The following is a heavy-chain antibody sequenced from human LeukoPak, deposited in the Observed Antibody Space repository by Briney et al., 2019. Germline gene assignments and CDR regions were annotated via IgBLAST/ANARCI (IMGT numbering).Heavy chain of an antibody. Sequence: PGRSLRLSCAASGFTFSSYGMHWVRQAPGKGLEWVAVISYDGSNKYYADSVKGRFTISRDNSKNTLYLQMNGLRAEDTAVYYCAKDLPPYCGGDCYSYDNAFDIWGQGTMVTVSS. CDR3: AKDLPPYCGGDCYSYDNAFDI. D-gene: IGHD2-21*02. V-gene: IGHV3-30*18. J-gene: IGHJ3*02. CDR2: ISYDGSNK. CDR1: GFTFSSYG.